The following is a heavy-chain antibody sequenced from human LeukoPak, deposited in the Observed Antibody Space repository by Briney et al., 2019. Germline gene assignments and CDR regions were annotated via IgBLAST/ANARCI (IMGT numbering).Heavy chain of an antibody. CDR2: INPNSGGT. J-gene: IGHJ6*03. CDR3: ARPHTAIVKGYYYSYMDV. D-gene: IGHD5-18*01. V-gene: IGHV1-2*02. Sequence: ASVKVSCKASGYTFTGYYMHWVRQAPGQGLEWMGWINPNSGGTNYAQKFQGRVTMTRDTSISTAYMELSRLRSDDTAVYYCARPHTAIVKGYYYSYMDVWGKGTTVTVSS. CDR1: GYTFTGYY.